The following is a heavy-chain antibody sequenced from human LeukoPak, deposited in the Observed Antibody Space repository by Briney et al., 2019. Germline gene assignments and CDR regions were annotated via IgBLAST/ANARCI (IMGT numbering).Heavy chain of an antibody. V-gene: IGHV4-59*01. CDR2: IYYSGST. CDR1: GGSICSYS. D-gene: IGHD3-9*01. J-gene: IGHJ6*03. Sequence: SETLSLTCTVPGGSICSYSWTWIRQPPGKGLGWIGYIYYSGSTHYNPSLISRVTMSIDTSKTTLSLRLSSVTAADTAVYYCARGRSYNEILTGYGDYYYYMDVWGKGTTVTVSS. CDR3: ARGRSYNEILTGYGDYYYYMDV.